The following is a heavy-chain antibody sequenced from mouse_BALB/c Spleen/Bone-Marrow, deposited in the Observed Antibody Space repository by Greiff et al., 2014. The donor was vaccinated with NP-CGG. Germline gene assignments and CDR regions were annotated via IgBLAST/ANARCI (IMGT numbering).Heavy chain of an antibody. CDR1: GYSFTRYF. V-gene: IGHV1-20*02. CDR2: INPYNGDT. Sequence: VQLKESGPELVKPGASVKISCKASGYSFTRYFMNWVMQSHGKSLEWIGRINPYNGDTFYNQKFKGKATLTVDKSSSTAHMELRSLASEDSAVYYCARSGYYGSSYFDYWGQGTTLTVSS. J-gene: IGHJ2*01. D-gene: IGHD1-1*01. CDR3: ARSGYYGSSYFDY.